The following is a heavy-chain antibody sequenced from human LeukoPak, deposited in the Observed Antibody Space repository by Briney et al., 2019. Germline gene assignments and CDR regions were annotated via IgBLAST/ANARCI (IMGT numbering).Heavy chain of an antibody. Sequence: SETLSLTCTVSGGSISSYYWSWIRQPPGKGLEWIGYIYYSGSTNYNPSLKSRVTISVDTSKNQFSLKLSSVTAADTAVYYCARALRVLGDYHDAFDIWGQGTMVTVSS. CDR3: ARALRVLGDYHDAFDI. D-gene: IGHD4-17*01. CDR1: GGSISSYY. J-gene: IGHJ3*02. CDR2: IYYSGST. V-gene: IGHV4-59*01.